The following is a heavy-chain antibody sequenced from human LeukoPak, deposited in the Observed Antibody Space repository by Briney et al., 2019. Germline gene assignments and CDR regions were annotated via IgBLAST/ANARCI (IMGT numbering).Heavy chain of an antibody. D-gene: IGHD6-19*01. Sequence: PSETLTLTCTVSGVSISNYYWSWIRQSPVKGLEWIGYIYYSGSTNYNPSLKSRVTISIDTSKNQFSLKLTSVTAADTAVYYCARHGGWLAGARNWGQGTLVTVSS. CDR3: ARHGGWLAGARN. J-gene: IGHJ4*02. CDR1: GVSISNYY. CDR2: IYYSGST. V-gene: IGHV4-59*08.